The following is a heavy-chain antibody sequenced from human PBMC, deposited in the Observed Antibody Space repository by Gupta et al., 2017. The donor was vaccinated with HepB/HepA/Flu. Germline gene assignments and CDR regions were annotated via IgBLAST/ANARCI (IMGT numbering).Heavy chain of an antibody. J-gene: IGHJ5*01. CDR2: IKSRTDGGTI. CDR3: TTDDVTIADTGWFDS. D-gene: IGHD3-3*01. CDR1: GFTFGSAW. V-gene: IGHV3-15*01. Sequence: EVQLVESGGGLVKPGGSLRLSCAASGFTFGSAWMSWVRQAPGKGLEWVGRIKSRTDGGTIDYAAPVKGRFNISRDDSKNTLYLQMNSLKTEDTAVYYCTTDDVTIADTGWFDSWGQGTLVTVSS.